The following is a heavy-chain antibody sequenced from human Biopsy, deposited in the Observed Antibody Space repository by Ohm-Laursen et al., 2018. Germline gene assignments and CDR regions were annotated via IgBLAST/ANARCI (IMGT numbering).Heavy chain of an antibody. CDR1: GGSISSDY. CDR3: ARATNSTGWPYYYFYGMDV. J-gene: IGHJ6*02. V-gene: IGHV4-59*01. D-gene: IGHD2/OR15-2a*01. Sequence: SQTLSLTCTVSGGSISSDYWSWIRQPPGKGLERIGYIYYSGSTNYNPSLKSRVTISVDTSKNQFSLRLNSVTAADTAVYYCARATNSTGWPYYYFYGMDVWGQGTTVTVSS. CDR2: IYYSGST.